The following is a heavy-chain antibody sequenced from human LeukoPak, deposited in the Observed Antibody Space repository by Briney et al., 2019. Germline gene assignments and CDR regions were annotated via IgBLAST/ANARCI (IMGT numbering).Heavy chain of an antibody. CDR1: GYTFTSYY. V-gene: IGHV1-46*01. Sequence: GASVKVSCKASGYTFTSYYMHWVRQAPGQGLEWMGIINPSGGSTSYAQKFQGRVTMTRDTSTSTVYMELSSLRSEDTAVYYCALRAAGTIYGMDVWGQGTTVTVSS. D-gene: IGHD6-13*01. CDR3: ALRAAGTIYGMDV. J-gene: IGHJ6*02. CDR2: INPSGGST.